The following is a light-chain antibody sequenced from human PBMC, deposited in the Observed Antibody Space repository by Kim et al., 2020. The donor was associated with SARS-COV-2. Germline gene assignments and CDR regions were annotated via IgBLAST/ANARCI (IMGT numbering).Light chain of an antibody. CDR3: ASWDDRLSGWV. J-gene: IGLJ3*02. CDR2: RTA. CDR1: GSNIGTNY. V-gene: IGLV1-47*01. Sequence: GQRVTISCSGSGSNIGTNYVYWYQQLPGTAPKLLIYRTAQRPSGVPDRFSGSKSGTSASLAINGLRSENEADYYCASWDDRLSGWVFGGGTQLTVL.